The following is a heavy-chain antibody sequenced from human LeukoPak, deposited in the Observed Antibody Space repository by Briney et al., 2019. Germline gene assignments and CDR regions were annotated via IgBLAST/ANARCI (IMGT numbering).Heavy chain of an antibody. CDR3: ARQYSSGWYKGYFQY. CDR1: GGSFSGYY. Sequence: PSETLSLTCGVNGGSFSGYYWSWIRQPPGKGLEWIREINHSGSTNYNPSLKSRVTISVDTSKNQFSLKLSSVTAADTAVYYCARQYSSGWYKGYFQYWGQGTLVTVSS. D-gene: IGHD6-19*01. V-gene: IGHV4-34*01. CDR2: INHSGST. J-gene: IGHJ1*01.